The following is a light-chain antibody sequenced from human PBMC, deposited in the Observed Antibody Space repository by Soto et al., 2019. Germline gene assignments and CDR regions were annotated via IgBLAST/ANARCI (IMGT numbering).Light chain of an antibody. CDR2: GAS. J-gene: IGKJ1*01. CDR1: QSVGSN. Sequence: EIVMTQSPATLSVSPGERATLSCRASQSVGSNLAWYQQKPGQAPRHLIYGASTRATGIPARFSGSGSGTEFTLTISSLQSEDFAIYFCQQYNNWPPARTFGPGTKVEIK. V-gene: IGKV3-15*01. CDR3: QQYNNWPPART.